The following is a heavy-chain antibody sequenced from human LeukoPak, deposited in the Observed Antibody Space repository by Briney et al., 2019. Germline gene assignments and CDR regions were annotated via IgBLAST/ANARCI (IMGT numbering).Heavy chain of an antibody. V-gene: IGHV4-4*09. CDR3: AKSYFDYSTYYSYYFNL. D-gene: IGHD4-11*01. CDR2: VYTSGST. J-gene: IGHJ4*02. Sequence: PSETLSLTCTVSGGSISGGYWSWIRQPPGGGLEWIGDVYTSGSTNYNPSLKSRVTISVDTSKSQFALKLSSVTAADTAVYYCAKSYFDYSTYYSYYFNLWGQGALVTVSS. CDR1: GGSISGGY.